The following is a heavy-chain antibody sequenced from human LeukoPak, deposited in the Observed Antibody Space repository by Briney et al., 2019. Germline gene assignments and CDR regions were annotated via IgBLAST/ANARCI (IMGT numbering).Heavy chain of an antibody. CDR1: DYSISSGYY. D-gene: IGHD3-10*01. Sequence: PSETLSLTCTVSDYSISSGYYWGWIRQPPGKGLEWIGSIYHSGSTYYNPSLKSRVTISVDTSKNQFSLKLSSVTAADTAVYYCARALVTMVRGVIITDPYFDYWGQGTLVTVSS. CDR2: IYHSGST. CDR3: ARALVTMVRGVIITDPYFDY. J-gene: IGHJ4*02. V-gene: IGHV4-38-2*02.